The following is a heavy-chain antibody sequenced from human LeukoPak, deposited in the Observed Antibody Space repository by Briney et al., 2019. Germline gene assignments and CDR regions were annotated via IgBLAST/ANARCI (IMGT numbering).Heavy chain of an antibody. CDR1: NYIFTNYG. D-gene: IGHD4-11*01. J-gene: IGHJ4*02. Sequence: ASVKVSCKTSNYIFTNYGITWMRQAPGQGPEWLGWISTYNDNTYYPQKFQGRVTMYTDSSTSTAYMELMSLTSDDTAVYYCARLRGLDNDNYRYQTAFHYWGQGTLVTVSS. CDR2: ISTYNDNT. CDR3: ARLRGLDNDNYRYQTAFHY. V-gene: IGHV1-18*01.